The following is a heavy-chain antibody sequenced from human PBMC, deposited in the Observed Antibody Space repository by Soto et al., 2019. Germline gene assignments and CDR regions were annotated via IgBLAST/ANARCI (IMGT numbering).Heavy chain of an antibody. V-gene: IGHV3-33*01. D-gene: IGHD4-17*01. Sequence: QVQLVESGGGVVQPGRSLRLSCAASGFTFSSYGMHWVRQAPGKGLEWVAVIWYDGSNKYYADSVKGRFTIYRDNSKNTLYLQMNSLRAEDTAVYYCARDGTTVTYNWFDPWGQGTLVTVSS. CDR3: ARDGTTVTYNWFDP. J-gene: IGHJ5*02. CDR1: GFTFSSYG. CDR2: IWYDGSNK.